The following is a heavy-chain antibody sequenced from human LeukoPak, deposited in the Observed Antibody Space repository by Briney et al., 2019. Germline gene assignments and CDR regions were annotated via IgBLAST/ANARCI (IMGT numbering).Heavy chain of an antibody. CDR1: GFTVSSNY. J-gene: IGHJ4*02. Sequence: GGSLRLSCAASGFTVSSNYMSWVRQAPGKGLEWVSSISSSSSYIYYADSVKGRFTISRDNAKNSLYLQMNSLRAEDTAVYYCARAAGGDYWGQGTLVTVSS. CDR2: ISSSSSYI. V-gene: IGHV3-21*01. D-gene: IGHD1-1*01. CDR3: ARAAGGDY.